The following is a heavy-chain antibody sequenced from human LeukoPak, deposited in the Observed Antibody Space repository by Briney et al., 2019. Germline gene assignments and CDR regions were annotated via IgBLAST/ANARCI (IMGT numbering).Heavy chain of an antibody. V-gene: IGHV4-39*07. D-gene: IGHD5-18*01. CDR2: IYYSGST. J-gene: IGHJ4*02. CDR1: GGSISSNTYY. CDR3: ARDYQGGYGDKTVDY. Sequence: PSETLSLTCTVSGGSISSNTYYWGWIRQPPGKGLEWIGSIYYSGSTYYNPSLKSRVTISADTSKNQFSLKLSSVTAADTAVYYCARDYQGGYGDKTVDYWGQGTLVTVSS.